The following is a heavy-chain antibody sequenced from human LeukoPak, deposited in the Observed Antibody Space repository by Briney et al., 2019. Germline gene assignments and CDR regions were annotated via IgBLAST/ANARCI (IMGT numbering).Heavy chain of an antibody. J-gene: IGHJ4*02. Sequence: GGSLRLSCAASGFTVSSNYMSWVRQAPGKGLEWVSVIYGGSRTLYSDSVKGRFTISRDISKNTVYLQMSNLRAEDMAVYYCARDRVSSWYYFDYWGQGTLVTVSS. D-gene: IGHD6-13*01. CDR3: ARDRVSSWYYFDY. CDR2: IYGGSRT. V-gene: IGHV3-66*01. CDR1: GFTVSSNY.